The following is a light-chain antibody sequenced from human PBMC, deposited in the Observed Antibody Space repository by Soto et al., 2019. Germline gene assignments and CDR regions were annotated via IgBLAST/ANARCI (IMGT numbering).Light chain of an antibody. V-gene: IGKV3-20*01. CDR3: QQYDDSPWT. CDR1: QSVIAGY. Sequence: DIVLTQSPGTLYLSPGERATLSFRASQSVIAGYLAWYQQKPGQAPRLLIYGASSRATGIPDRFSGSGSGTDFTLTITRLEPEDFAVYYCQQYDDSPWTFGQGTKVDIK. CDR2: GAS. J-gene: IGKJ1*01.